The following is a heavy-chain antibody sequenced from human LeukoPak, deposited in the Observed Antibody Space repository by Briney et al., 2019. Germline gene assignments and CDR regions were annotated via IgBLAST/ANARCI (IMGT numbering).Heavy chain of an antibody. Sequence: GGSLRLSCAASGFTFSSYWMSWVRQAPGKGLEWVANIKQDGSDKYYVDSVKGRFTISKDNAKNSLYLQMNNLRSEETGVYYCAREDHSKYEYWGQGTLVTVSS. D-gene: IGHD4-11*01. CDR3: AREDHSKYEY. J-gene: IGHJ4*02. CDR1: GFTFSSYW. V-gene: IGHV3-7*01. CDR2: IKQDGSDK.